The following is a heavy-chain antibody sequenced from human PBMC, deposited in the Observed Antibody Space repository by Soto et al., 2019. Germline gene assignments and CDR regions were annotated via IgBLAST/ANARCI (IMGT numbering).Heavy chain of an antibody. CDR2: INSDGSST. D-gene: IGHD2-15*01. CDR3: ARARILAGGMDV. J-gene: IGHJ6*02. V-gene: IGHV3-74*01. CDR1: GFTFSSYW. Sequence: LRLSCAASGFTFSSYWMHWVRQAPGKGLVWVSRINSDGSSTSYADSVKGRFTISRDNAKNTLYLQMNSLRAEDTAVYYCARARILAGGMDVWGQGTTVTVSS.